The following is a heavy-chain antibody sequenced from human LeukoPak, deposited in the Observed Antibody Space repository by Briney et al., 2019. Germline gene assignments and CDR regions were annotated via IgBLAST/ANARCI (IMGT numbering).Heavy chain of an antibody. D-gene: IGHD3/OR15-3a*01. Sequence: PGGSLRLSCAASGFTFSSYGMHWVRQAPGKGLEWVAFIRQDGSNKYYADSVKGRFTISRDNSKNTLYLQMNSLRAEDTAVYYCAKLDSSLWSYFDYWGQGTLVTVSS. V-gene: IGHV3-30*02. CDR3: AKLDSSLWSYFDY. J-gene: IGHJ4*02. CDR1: GFTFSSYG. CDR2: IRQDGSNK.